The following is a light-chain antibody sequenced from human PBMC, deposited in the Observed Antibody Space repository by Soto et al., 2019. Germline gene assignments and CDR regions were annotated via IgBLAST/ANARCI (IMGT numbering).Light chain of an antibody. CDR2: DVS. CDR3: CSYTSSSPL. J-gene: IGLJ2*01. Sequence: QSALTQPASVSGSPGQSITISCSGTSSDVGGYNYVSWYQQYPGKAPKLRIYDVSNRPSGVSDRFSGSKSGNTASLTISGLQAEDEADYYCCSYTSSSPLFGGGTKLTVL. CDR1: SSDVGGYNY. V-gene: IGLV2-14*01.